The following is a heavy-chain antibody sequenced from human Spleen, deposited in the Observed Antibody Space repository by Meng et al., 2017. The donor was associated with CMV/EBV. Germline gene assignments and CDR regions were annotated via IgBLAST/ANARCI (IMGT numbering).Heavy chain of an antibody. V-gene: IGHV4-39*01. CDR2: VYNSGST. CDR1: GGSISSSSYY. J-gene: IGHJ3*01. Sequence: GSLRLSCTVSGGSISSSSYYWGWIRQPPGKGLEWIGNVYNSGSTNYNPSHKSRVSISLDTSRNQVSLNLGSATAADTAVYYCASVRSAFDVWGHGTMVTVSS. CDR3: ASVRSAFDV.